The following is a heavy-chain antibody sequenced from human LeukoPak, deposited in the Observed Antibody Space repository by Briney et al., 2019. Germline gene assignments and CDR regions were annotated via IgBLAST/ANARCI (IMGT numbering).Heavy chain of an antibody. CDR3: ARAEMATSPDY. CDR1: GGSISSSSYY. Sequence: SETLSLTCTVSGGSISSSSYYWSWVRQPPGKGLEWIGYIYYSGSTYYNPSLKSRVTISVDTSKNQFSLKLSSVTAADTAVYYCARAEMATSPDYWGQGTLVTVSS. D-gene: IGHD5-24*01. V-gene: IGHV4-30-4*01. J-gene: IGHJ4*02. CDR2: IYYSGST.